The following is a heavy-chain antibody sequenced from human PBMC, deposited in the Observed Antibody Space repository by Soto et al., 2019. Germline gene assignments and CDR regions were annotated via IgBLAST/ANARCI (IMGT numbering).Heavy chain of an antibody. CDR2: IYYTGTT. J-gene: IGHJ5*02. Sequence: SETLSLTCTLSGGSMSDYHWTWIRQPPGKGLEWIGYIYYTGTTDYNPSLKSRATMSIDASKNQFSLRLSSVTAADTAVYYCARSSPSNWFDPWGQGTLVTVSS. V-gene: IGHV4-59*08. CDR1: GGSMSDYH. CDR3: ARSSPSNWFDP.